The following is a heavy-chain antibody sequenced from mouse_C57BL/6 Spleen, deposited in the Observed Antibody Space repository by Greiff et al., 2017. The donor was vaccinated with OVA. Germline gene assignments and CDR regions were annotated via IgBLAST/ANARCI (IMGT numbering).Heavy chain of an antibody. J-gene: IGHJ3*01. D-gene: IGHD2-3*01. Sequence: EVQLQQSGPELVKPGASVKISCKASGYSFTGYYMNWVKQSPEKSLEWIGEINPSTGGTTYNQKFKAKATLTVDKSSSTAYMQLKSLTSEDSAVYYCARVYDGYLFAYWGQGTLVTVSA. CDR2: INPSTGGT. CDR1: GYSFTGYY. CDR3: ARVYDGYLFAY. V-gene: IGHV1-42*01.